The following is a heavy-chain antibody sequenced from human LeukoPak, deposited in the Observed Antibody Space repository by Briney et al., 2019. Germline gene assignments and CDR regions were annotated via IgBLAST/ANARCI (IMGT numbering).Heavy chain of an antibody. D-gene: IGHD5-24*01. CDR3: ATQAGRGLATINF. CDR1: GGSINSSSYY. Sequence: SETLSLTCTVSGGSINSSSYYWGWIRQPPGKGLEWIGSIYYSGNAYYNPSLKSRVTISVYTSKNQFSLKLTSVTAADTAVYYCATQAGRGLATINFWGQGTLVTVSS. CDR2: IYYSGNA. V-gene: IGHV4-39*01. J-gene: IGHJ4*02.